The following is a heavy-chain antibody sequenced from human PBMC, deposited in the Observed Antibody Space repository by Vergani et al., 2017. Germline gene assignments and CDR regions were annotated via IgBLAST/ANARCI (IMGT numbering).Heavy chain of an antibody. V-gene: IGHV3-23*01. CDR1: GFAFSRYA. CDR3: AKANPRNSGYDYLYYYHAMDV. CDR2: ISGSVGST. D-gene: IGHD5-12*01. J-gene: IGHJ6*04. Sequence: EVQLLESGGRLVQPGGSLRLSCVASGFAFSRYAMNWVRQAPGKGLEWVSGISGSVGSTFYAGSVKGRFTISRDSSKNTLYLQMNSLSAGDTAVYYCAKANPRNSGYDYLYYYHAMDVWGKGTTVTVSS.